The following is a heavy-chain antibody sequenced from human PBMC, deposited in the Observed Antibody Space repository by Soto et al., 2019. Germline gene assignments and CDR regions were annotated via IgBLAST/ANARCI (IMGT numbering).Heavy chain of an antibody. V-gene: IGHV1-46*01. Sequence: ASVKVSCKASGYTFTSYYMHWVRQAPGQGLEWMGIINPSGGSTSYAQKFQGRVTMTRDTSTSTVYMELSSLRSEDTAVYYCARLRRERSNHHGDYYYYGMDVWGQGTTVTVSS. CDR1: GYTFTSYY. CDR3: ARLRRERSNHHGDYYYYGMDV. CDR2: INPSGGST. D-gene: IGHD4-4*01. J-gene: IGHJ6*02.